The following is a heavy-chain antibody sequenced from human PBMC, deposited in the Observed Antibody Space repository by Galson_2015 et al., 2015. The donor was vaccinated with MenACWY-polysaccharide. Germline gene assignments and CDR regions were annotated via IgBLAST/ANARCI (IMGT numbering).Heavy chain of an antibody. V-gene: IGHV1-8*01. Sequence: SVKVSCKASGYSFTSYDINWVRQATGQGLEWMGWMNHKTGDAGFAQKFQGRVTMTRDTSISTAYMELSSLTSEDTAVYYCVRVGYSNDFDYWGQGTLVTVSS. D-gene: IGHD5-18*01. CDR3: VRVGYSNDFDY. CDR1: GYSFTSYD. CDR2: MNHKTGDA. J-gene: IGHJ4*02.